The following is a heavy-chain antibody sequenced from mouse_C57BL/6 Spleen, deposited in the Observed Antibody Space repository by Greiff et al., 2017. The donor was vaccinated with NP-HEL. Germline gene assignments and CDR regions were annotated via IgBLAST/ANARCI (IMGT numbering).Heavy chain of an antibody. Sequence: QVQLKQPGAELVRPGSSVKLSCKASGYTFTSYWMHWVKQRPIQGLEWIGNIDPSDSETHYNQKFKDKATLTVDKSSSTAYMQLSSLTSEDSAVYYCARGIYYGNYVDYWGQGTTLTVSS. D-gene: IGHD2-1*01. CDR2: IDPSDSET. V-gene: IGHV1-52*01. J-gene: IGHJ2*01. CDR1: GYTFTSYW. CDR3: ARGIYYGNYVDY.